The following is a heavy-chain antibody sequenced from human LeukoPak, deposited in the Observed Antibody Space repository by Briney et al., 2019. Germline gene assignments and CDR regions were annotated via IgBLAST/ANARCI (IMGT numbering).Heavy chain of an antibody. V-gene: IGHV3-53*01. CDR1: GFTFSGYA. D-gene: IGHD3-16*02. CDR2: IYSGGST. J-gene: IGHJ4*02. CDR3: ASLSSLDGPDY. Sequence: PGGSLRLSCAASGFTFSGYAMSWVRQAPGKGLEWVSVIYSGGSTYYADSVKGRFTISRDNSKNTLYLQMNSLRAEDTAVYYCASLSSLDGPDYWGQGTLVTVSS.